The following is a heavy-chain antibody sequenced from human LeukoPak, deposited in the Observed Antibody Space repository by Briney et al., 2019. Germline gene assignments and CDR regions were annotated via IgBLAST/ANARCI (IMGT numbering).Heavy chain of an antibody. Sequence: GGSLRLSCAASGFTFSSYWMSWVRQAPGKGLEWVANIKQDGSEKYYVDSVKGRFTISRDNSKNTLYLQMNSLRAEDTAVYYCARDQSGSSSSYVYWGQGTLVTVSS. CDR2: IKQDGSEK. J-gene: IGHJ4*02. V-gene: IGHV3-7*01. D-gene: IGHD6-6*01. CDR1: GFTFSSYW. CDR3: ARDQSGSSSSYVY.